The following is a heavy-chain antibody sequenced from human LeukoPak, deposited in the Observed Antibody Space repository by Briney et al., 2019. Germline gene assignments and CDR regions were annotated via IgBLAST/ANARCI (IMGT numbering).Heavy chain of an antibody. Sequence: GESLKISCKGSGHTFTNNWIARVRQMPGKGLEWMGSIYPNASYINYNPAFQGQVTISADKSINTAYLQWSSLKASDTATYYCAKNLITVAALSPIDYWGQGSLVTVSS. CDR1: GHTFTNNW. CDR2: IYPNASYI. V-gene: IGHV5-51*01. CDR3: AKNLITVAALSPIDY. J-gene: IGHJ4*02. D-gene: IGHD6-19*01.